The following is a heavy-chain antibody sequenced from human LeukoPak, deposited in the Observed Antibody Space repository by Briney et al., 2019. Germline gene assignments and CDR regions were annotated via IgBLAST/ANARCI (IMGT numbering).Heavy chain of an antibody. CDR2: IRYTGST. D-gene: IGHD2-15*01. J-gene: IGHJ4*02. Sequence: SETLSLTCTVSGGSISGYYWTWIRQSPGKRPEWLAYIRYTGSTNYNPSLNSRLSLSEDTSKNQFSLTLTSVTAADTAVYYCARHVAPDIDYFDYWGPGTLVTVSP. CDR1: GGSISGYY. CDR3: ARHVAPDIDYFDY. V-gene: IGHV4-59*08.